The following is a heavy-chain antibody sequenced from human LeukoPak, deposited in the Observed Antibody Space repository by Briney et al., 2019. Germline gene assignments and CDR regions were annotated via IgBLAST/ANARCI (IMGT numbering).Heavy chain of an antibody. CDR1: GGSFSSPIFY. V-gene: IGHV4-31*03. CDR2: IYYTGDT. Sequence: SETLSLTCSVSGGSFSSPIFYWNWLRQHPGKGLEWIGYIYYTGDTFYNPSLKSRITMSLDTSDNQFSLKMSSVTAADTAMYYCGKVGGNSTSWGQGTLVTVSS. D-gene: IGHD4-23*01. J-gene: IGHJ5*02. CDR3: GKVGGNSTS.